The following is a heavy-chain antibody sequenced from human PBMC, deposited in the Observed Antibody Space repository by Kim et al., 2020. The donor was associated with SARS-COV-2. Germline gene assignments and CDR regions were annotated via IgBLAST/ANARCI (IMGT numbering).Heavy chain of an antibody. Sequence: GGSLRLSCAASGFTFSSYAMSWVRQAPGKGLEWVSAISGSGGSTYYADSVKGRFTISRDNSKNTLYLQMSSLRAEDTAVYYCAKRGGGPGTRTQWDYWGQGTLVTVSS. V-gene: IGHV3-23*01. CDR2: ISGSGGST. CDR3: AKRGGGPGTRTQWDY. J-gene: IGHJ4*02. D-gene: IGHD6-19*01. CDR1: GFTFSSYA.